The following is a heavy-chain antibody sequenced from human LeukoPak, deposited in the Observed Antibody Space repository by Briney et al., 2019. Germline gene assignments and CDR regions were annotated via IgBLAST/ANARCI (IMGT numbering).Heavy chain of an antibody. Sequence: PGGSLRLSCAASGFAFSAYGIHWVRQAPGKGPEWVAFIQYDGSNKYYANSVKGRFTISRDNSKNTLYLQMNSLRAEDTAVYFCAKVAVYYYYMDVWGKGTTVTISS. J-gene: IGHJ6*03. CDR3: AKVAVYYYYMDV. CDR2: IQYDGSNK. D-gene: IGHD2-21*01. CDR1: GFAFSAYG. V-gene: IGHV3-30*02.